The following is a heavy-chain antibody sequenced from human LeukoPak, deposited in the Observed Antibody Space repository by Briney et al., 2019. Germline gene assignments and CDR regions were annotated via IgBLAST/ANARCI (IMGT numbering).Heavy chain of an antibody. CDR2: IYYSGST. CDR1: GGSTIGVSYD. CDR3: TRYCGGDCYDY. V-gene: IGHV4-31*03. Sequence: SLSLTCSVSGGSTIGVSYDGSWVRHHPGEGLGWIGYIYYSGSTYYNPSLKSRVTISVDTSKNQFSLKLSSVTAADTAVYYCTRYCGGDCYDYWGQGTLVTVSS. J-gene: IGHJ4*02. D-gene: IGHD2-21*02.